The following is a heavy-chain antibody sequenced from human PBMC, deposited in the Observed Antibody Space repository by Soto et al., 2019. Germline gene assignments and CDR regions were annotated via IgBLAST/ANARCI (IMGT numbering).Heavy chain of an antibody. CDR2: IKQDGSEK. CDR1: GFTFSSYW. V-gene: IGHV3-7*01. Sequence: PGGSLRLSCAASGFTFSSYWMSWVRQAPGKGLEWVANIKQDGSEKYYVDSVKGRFTISRDNAKNSLYLQMNSLGAEDTAVYYCARIGLTRRKNYYYYMDVWGKGTTVTVSS. J-gene: IGHJ6*03. D-gene: IGHD2-2*01. CDR3: ARIGLTRRKNYYYYMDV.